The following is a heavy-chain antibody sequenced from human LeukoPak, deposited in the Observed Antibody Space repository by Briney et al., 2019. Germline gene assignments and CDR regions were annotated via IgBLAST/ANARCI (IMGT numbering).Heavy chain of an antibody. D-gene: IGHD1-26*01. CDR2: ISGSGGST. CDR1: GFTVSSNY. CDR3: AKVPGRGSYYSTGFDY. V-gene: IGHV3-23*01. J-gene: IGHJ4*02. Sequence: GGSLRLSCAASGFTVSSNYMSWVRQAPGKGLEWVSAISGSGGSTYYADSVKGRFTISRDNSKNTLYLQMNSLRAEDTAVYYCAKVPGRGSYYSTGFDYWGQGTLVTVSS.